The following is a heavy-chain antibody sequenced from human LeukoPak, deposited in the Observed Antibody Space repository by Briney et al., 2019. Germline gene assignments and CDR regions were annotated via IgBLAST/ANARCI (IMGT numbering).Heavy chain of an antibody. Sequence: GGSLRLSCAASGFTFSDYYMSWIRQAPGKGLEWVSYIISSGSTIYYADSVKGRFTISRDNAKNSLYLQINSLRAEDTAVYYCARDIRGRYYYGSGHYYYMDVWGKGTTVTVSS. D-gene: IGHD3-10*01. CDR3: ARDIRGRYYYGSGHYYYMDV. CDR2: IISSGSTI. J-gene: IGHJ6*03. CDR1: GFTFSDYY. V-gene: IGHV3-11*04.